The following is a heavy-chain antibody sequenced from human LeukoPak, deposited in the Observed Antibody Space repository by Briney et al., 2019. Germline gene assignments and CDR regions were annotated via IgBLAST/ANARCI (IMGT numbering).Heavy chain of an antibody. CDR2: IIPIFGTA. J-gene: IGHJ6*03. V-gene: IGHV1-69*13. CDR3: ASELLTYYYYYMDV. Sequence: RASVKVSCKASGGTFSSYAISWVRQAPGQGLEWMGGIIPIFGTANCAQKFQGRVTITADESTSTAYMELSSLRSEDTAVYYCASELLTYYYYYMDVWGKGTTVTVSS. CDR1: GGTFSSYA. D-gene: IGHD2-21*02.